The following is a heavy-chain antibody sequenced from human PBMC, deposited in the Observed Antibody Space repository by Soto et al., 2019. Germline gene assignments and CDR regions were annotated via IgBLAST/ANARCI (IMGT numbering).Heavy chain of an antibody. CDR3: ARDGDGRMTTNPYYYNGMDV. CDR2: VFYTGRA. Sequence: SETLSLTCTVSGGSISSGGYYWSWICQHPGKGLEWIGYVFYTGRANYNASLKSRVSISLDTSNYQFSLKLSSVTAADTAVYYCARDGDGRMTTNPYYYNGMDVWGPGTTVTVSS. J-gene: IGHJ6*02. V-gene: IGHV4-61*08. CDR1: GGSISSGGYY. D-gene: IGHD4-4*01.